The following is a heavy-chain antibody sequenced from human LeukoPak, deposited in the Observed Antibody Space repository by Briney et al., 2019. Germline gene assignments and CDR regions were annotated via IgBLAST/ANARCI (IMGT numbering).Heavy chain of an antibody. J-gene: IGHJ6*02. CDR2: IYPGDSDT. CDR3: ARHGIGSTSRQAMDV. V-gene: IGHV5-51*01. Sequence: GESLKISRKGSGYSFTNYWIGWVRQMPGKGLEWMGIIYPGDSDTRYSPSFQGPVTISADKSISTAYLQRSSLRASDTAMYYCARHGIGSTSRQAMDVWGQGTTVTVSS. CDR1: GYSFTNYW. D-gene: IGHD2-2*01.